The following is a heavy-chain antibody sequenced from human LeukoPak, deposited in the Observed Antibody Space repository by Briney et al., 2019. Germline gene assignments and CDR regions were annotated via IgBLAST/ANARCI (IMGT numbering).Heavy chain of an antibody. D-gene: IGHD1-26*01. CDR2: IYYSGST. CDR3: ARVSGSYYSDY. Sequence: SETLSLTCTVSGGSISSYYWSWIRQPPGKGLEWIGYIYYSGSTNYNPSLKSRVTISVDTSKNQFSPKLSSVTAADTAVYYCARVSGSYYSDYWGRGTLVTVSS. J-gene: IGHJ4*02. V-gene: IGHV4-59*01. CDR1: GGSISSYY.